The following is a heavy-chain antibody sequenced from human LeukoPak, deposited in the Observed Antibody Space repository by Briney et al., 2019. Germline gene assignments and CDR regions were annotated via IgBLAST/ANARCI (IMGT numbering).Heavy chain of an antibody. V-gene: IGHV1-24*01. CDR2: FDPEDGET. Sequence: ASVKVSCKVSGYTLTELSMHWVRQAPGKGLEWMGGFDPEDGETIYAQKFQGRVTITADKSTSTAYMELSSLRSEDTAVYYCARDRQRGVAAAPIDYWGQGTLVTVSS. J-gene: IGHJ4*02. CDR3: ARDRQRGVAAAPIDY. D-gene: IGHD6-13*01. CDR1: GYTLTELS.